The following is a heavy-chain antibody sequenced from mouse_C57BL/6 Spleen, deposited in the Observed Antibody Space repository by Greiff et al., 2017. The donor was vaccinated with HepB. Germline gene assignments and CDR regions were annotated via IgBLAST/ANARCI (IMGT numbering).Heavy chain of an antibody. CDR2: IYPGDGDT. J-gene: IGHJ1*03. Sequence: VQLQQSGAELVKPGASVKISCKASGYAFSSYWMNWVKQRPGKGLEWIGQIYPGDGDTNYNGKFKGKATLTADKSSSTAYMQLSSLTSEDSAVYFWARDYGSRDWYFDVWGTGTTVTVSS. V-gene: IGHV1-80*01. D-gene: IGHD1-1*01. CDR1: GYAFSSYW. CDR3: ARDYGSRDWYFDV.